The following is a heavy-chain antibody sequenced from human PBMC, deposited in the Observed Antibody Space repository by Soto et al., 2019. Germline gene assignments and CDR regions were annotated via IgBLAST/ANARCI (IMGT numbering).Heavy chain of an antibody. V-gene: IGHV4-4*07. Sequence: QVQLQESGPGLLKPSETLSLTCTVSGVSLNPYYWSWIRQPAGRGLEWIGRVYSTGRNNYNPSLKRRVTTSADTSKNKLSLKLTSVTAADTGVYYCARYDLYQWSFDYWGQGTLVTVSS. J-gene: IGHJ4*02. CDR1: GVSLNPYY. D-gene: IGHD3-16*01. CDR3: ARYDLYQWSFDY. CDR2: VYSTGRN.